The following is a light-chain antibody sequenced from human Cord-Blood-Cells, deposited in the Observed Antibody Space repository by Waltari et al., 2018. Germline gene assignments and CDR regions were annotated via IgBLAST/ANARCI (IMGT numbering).Light chain of an antibody. J-gene: IGKJ1*01. CDR2: DAS. CDR1: QSVSSSY. Sequence: EIVLTQSPATLSLSPAERATLSCGASQSVSSSYLAWYQQKPGLAPRLLIYDASSRATGIPDRFSGSGSGTDFTLTISRLEPEDFAVYYCQQYGSSPTTFGQGTKVEIK. CDR3: QQYGSSPTT. V-gene: IGKV3D-20*01.